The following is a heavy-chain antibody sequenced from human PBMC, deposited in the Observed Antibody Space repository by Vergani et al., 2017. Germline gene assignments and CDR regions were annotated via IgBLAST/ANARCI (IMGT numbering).Heavy chain of an antibody. J-gene: IGHJ4*02. Sequence: EVQLVESGGGLVQPGGSLRLSCAASGFTFSSYWMSWVRQAPGKGLEWVANIKQDGSEKYYVDSVKGRFTISRDNAKNSLYLQMNSLRAEDTAVYYCARGTGGRFGELLPYYFDYWGLGTLVSVSS. CDR1: GFTFSSYW. CDR2: IKQDGSEK. D-gene: IGHD3-10*01. V-gene: IGHV3-7*01. CDR3: ARGTGGRFGELLPYYFDY.